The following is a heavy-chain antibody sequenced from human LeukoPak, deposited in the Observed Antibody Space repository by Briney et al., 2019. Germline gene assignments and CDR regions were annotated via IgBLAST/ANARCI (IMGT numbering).Heavy chain of an antibody. CDR3: ASPIVGATGY. J-gene: IGHJ4*02. CDR1: GFTFSSYV. CDR2: ISYDGSKT. Sequence: PGGSLRLSCAASGFTFSSYVMHWVRQAPGKGLEWVASISYDGSKTFYGDPVKGRFTVSRDNSKNTLYLQMNSLRAEDTAVYYCASPIVGATGYWGQGTLVTVSS. V-gene: IGHV3-30*03. D-gene: IGHD1-26*01.